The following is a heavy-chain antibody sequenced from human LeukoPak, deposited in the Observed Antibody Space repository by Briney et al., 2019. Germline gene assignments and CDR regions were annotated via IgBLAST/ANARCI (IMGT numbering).Heavy chain of an antibody. Sequence: PGGSLRLSCAASGFTVSSIYMSWVRQAPGKGLEWVSVIYNGGGTDYADSVKGRFTISRDKSKNTLYLQMNSLRAEDTAVYYCAREGQGIAVAGRPTFDYWGQGTLVTVSS. J-gene: IGHJ4*02. CDR3: AREGQGIAVAGRPTFDY. CDR2: IYNGGGT. V-gene: IGHV3-66*01. D-gene: IGHD6-19*01. CDR1: GFTVSSIY.